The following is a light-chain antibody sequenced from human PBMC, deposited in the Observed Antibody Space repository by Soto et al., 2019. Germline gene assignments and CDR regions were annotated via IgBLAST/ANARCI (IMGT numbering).Light chain of an antibody. CDR3: QQRSSWHRS. Sequence: DILLTQSPSTLSLSPGDRATLSCRASQSVSSSLAWYKQQPGQAPRLLIHDAAYIASGIPERLSGSGSGTAFSLSISSMEHDDFAVYYCQQRSSWHRSFGRGTKVEVK. CDR1: QSVSSS. J-gene: IGKJ1*01. CDR2: DAA. V-gene: IGKV3-11*01.